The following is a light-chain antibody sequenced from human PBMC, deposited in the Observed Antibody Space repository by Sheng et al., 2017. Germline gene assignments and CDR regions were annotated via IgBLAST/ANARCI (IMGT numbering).Light chain of an antibody. CDR1: QNIGTN. V-gene: IGKV3-11*01. CDR2: GAS. CDR3: QQRSNWPLT. J-gene: IGKJ4*01. Sequence: EIVLTQSPATLSVSPGERATLSCRASQNIGTNLAWYQQKPGQAPRLLIYGASNRATDIPARFSGSGSGTDFTLTISSLEPDDFAVYYCQQRSNWPLTFGGGTKVVIK.